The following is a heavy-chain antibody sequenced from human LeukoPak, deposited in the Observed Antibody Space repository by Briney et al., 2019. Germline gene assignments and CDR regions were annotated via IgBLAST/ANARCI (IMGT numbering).Heavy chain of an antibody. CDR1: GVSISSGGYY. D-gene: IGHD3-10*01. J-gene: IGHJ5*02. Sequence: ASETLSLTCTVSGVSISSGGYYWSWIRQHPGKGLEWIGYIYYSGSTYYNPSLKSRVTISVDTSKNQFSLKLSSVTAADTAVYYCANYGSGSYRFDPWGQGTLVTVSS. V-gene: IGHV4-31*03. CDR3: ANYGSGSYRFDP. CDR2: IYYSGST.